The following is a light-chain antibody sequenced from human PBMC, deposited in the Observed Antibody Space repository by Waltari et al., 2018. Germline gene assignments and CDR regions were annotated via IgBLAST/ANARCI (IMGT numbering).Light chain of an antibody. J-gene: IGKJ1*01. CDR1: QSVGKS. CDR2: DAS. V-gene: IGKV3-20*01. CDR3: QHYVNLPVT. Sequence: EFVLTLSPGILSLSPGARATLSCRASQSVGKSLAWYQQRPGQAPRLLIYDASTRATGTPGRFSGSGLGTDFSLAISSLEPEDFAVYFCQHYVNLPVTFGQGTKVEI.